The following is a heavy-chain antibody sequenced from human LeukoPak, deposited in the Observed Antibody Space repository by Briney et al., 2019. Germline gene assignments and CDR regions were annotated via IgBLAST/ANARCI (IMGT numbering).Heavy chain of an antibody. Sequence: ASVKVSCKASTNTFTGYYIHWVRQAPGQGLEWMGWINPNSGGTNYAQKFQGRVTMTRDTSISTAYMELSRVRSDDTAVYYCARKHYDSGSYGPWGQGTLVTVSS. CDR3: ARKHYDSGSYGP. V-gene: IGHV1-2*02. CDR2: INPNSGGT. CDR1: TNTFTGYY. D-gene: IGHD3-10*01. J-gene: IGHJ5*02.